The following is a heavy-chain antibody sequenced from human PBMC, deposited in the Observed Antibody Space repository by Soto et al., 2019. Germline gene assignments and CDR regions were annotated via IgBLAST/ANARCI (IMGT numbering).Heavy chain of an antibody. V-gene: IGHV5-51*01. CDR1: GYSFRNYW. CDR3: ARPHRDGYKNAFKI. CDR2: IYPDDSDT. D-gene: IGHD2-21*01. J-gene: IGHJ4*02. Sequence: GESLKISCKASGYSFRNYWIAWVRQMPGKGLEYVGHIYPDDSDTRYNPSFQGQVTISADTSLSTAFLQWSSLEASDTGIYFCARPHRDGYKNAFKIWGQGTLVTVYS.